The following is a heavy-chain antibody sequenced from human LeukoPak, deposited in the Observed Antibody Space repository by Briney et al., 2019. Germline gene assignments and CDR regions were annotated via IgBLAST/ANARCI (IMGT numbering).Heavy chain of an antibody. D-gene: IGHD3-22*01. V-gene: IGHV4-39*07. CDR2: IFYSGST. J-gene: IGHJ4*02. CDR3: ARDQYYYDSSGYLTFDY. CDR1: SGSISTSNYY. Sequence: SETLSLTCTVSSGSISTSNYYWGWVRQPPGKALEWIGNIFYSGSTYYSPSLKSRVTISVDTSKNQFSLKLSSVTAADTAVYYCARDQYYYDSSGYLTFDYWGQGTLVTVSS.